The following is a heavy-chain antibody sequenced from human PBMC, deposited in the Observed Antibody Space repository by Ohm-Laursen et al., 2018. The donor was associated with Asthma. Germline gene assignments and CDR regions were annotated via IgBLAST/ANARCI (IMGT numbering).Heavy chain of an antibody. CDR3: ARRSKICYDTSHCFFDY. CDR1: GFTFSDYG. V-gene: IGHV3-30*03. CDR2: ISSDGSNK. D-gene: IGHD2-2*01. J-gene: IGHJ4*02. Sequence: LRLSCTASGFTFSDYGMHWVRQAPGKGLEWVAIISSDGSNKFHAESVKGRITPSRDNSKNTLYLEMNSLRAEDTAVYYCARRSKICYDTSHCFFDYWGQGTLVTVSS.